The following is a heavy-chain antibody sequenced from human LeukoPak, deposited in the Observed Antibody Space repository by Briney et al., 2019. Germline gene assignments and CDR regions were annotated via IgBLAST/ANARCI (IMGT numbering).Heavy chain of an antibody. D-gene: IGHD2-2*01. Sequence: GGSLRLSCAASGFTFSSYGMHWVRQAPGKGLEWVAVIWYDGSNKYYADSVKGRFTTSRDNSKNTLYLQMNSLRAEDTAVYYCARPYCSSTSCYYYFGYWGQGTLVTVSS. CDR2: IWYDGSNK. J-gene: IGHJ4*02. CDR1: GFTFSSYG. V-gene: IGHV3-33*01. CDR3: ARPYCSSTSCYYYFGY.